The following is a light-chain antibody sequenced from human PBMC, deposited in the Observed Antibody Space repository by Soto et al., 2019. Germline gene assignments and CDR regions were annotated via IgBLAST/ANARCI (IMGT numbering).Light chain of an antibody. CDR3: YTWDSNTRV. CDR1: SGHSSYI. V-gene: IGLV4-60*03. Sequence: QAVVTQSSSASASLGSSVKLTCTLSSGHSSYIIAWHQQQPGKAPRYLMKLEGSGSYSKGSGVPDRVSGSSSGADRYLTISNLQSEDEADYYCYTWDSNTRVFGGGTKLTVL. CDR2: LEGSGSY. J-gene: IGLJ2*01.